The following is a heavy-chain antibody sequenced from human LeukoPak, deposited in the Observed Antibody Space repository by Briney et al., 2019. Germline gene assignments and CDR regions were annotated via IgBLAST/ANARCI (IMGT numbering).Heavy chain of an antibody. J-gene: IGHJ4*02. CDR3: VRGDYGDYTLFDY. CDR2: IYSGGST. D-gene: IGHD4-17*01. V-gene: IGHV3-53*01. CDR1: GFTVSSNY. Sequence: PGGNLRLSCAASGFTVSSNYMSWVRQAPGKGLEWVSVIYSGGSTYYADSVKGRFTISRDNSKNTLYLQMNSLRAEDTAVYYCVRGDYGDYTLFDYWGQGTLVAVSS.